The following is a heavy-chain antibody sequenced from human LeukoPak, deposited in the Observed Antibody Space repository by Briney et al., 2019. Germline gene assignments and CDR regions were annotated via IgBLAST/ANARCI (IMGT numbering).Heavy chain of an antibody. J-gene: IGHJ4*02. CDR1: GGSISSSSYY. CDR3: ARVRIEQQVIDY. CDR2: IYYSGST. Sequence: PSETLSLTCTVSGGSISSSSYYWGWIRQPPGKGLEWIGSIYYSGSTYYNPSLKSRVTISVDTSKNQFSLKLSSVTAADTAVYYCARVRIEQQVIDYWGQGTLVTVSS. V-gene: IGHV4-39*07. D-gene: IGHD6-13*01.